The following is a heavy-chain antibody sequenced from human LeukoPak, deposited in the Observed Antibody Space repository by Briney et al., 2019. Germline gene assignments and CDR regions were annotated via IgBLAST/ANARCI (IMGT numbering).Heavy chain of an antibody. CDR3: ARAFTYYYDSKGGDNFDY. D-gene: IGHD3-22*01. CDR2: INAGNGNT. Sequence: ASVKVSCKASGYTFTSYAMHWVRQAPGQRLEWMGWINAGNGNTKYSQKFQGRVTITRDTSASTAYMELSSLRSEDTAVYYCARAFTYYYDSKGGDNFDYWGQGTLVTVSS. J-gene: IGHJ4*02. V-gene: IGHV1-3*01. CDR1: GYTFTSYA.